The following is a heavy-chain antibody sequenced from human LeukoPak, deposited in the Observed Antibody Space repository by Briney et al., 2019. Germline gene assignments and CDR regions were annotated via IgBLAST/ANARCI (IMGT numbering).Heavy chain of an antibody. CDR2: ICYSGST. J-gene: IGHJ5*02. D-gene: IGHD5-24*01. V-gene: IGHV4-59*08. CDR1: GGSISSYY. Sequence: SETLSLTCTVSGGSISSYYWSWIRQPPGKGLEWIGYICYSGSTNYHPSLKSRVTISVDMSKNQFSLKLSSVTAADTAVYYCARHLGPRDGYNFSWFDPWGQGTLVTVSS. CDR3: ARHLGPRDGYNFSWFDP.